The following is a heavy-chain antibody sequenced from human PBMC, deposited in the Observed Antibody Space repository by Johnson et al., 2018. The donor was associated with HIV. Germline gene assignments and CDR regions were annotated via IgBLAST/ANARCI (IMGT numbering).Heavy chain of an antibody. Sequence: QVQLVESGGGVVQPGKSLRFSCAASGFTFSSYGMHWVRQAPGKGLEWVAVTSYDGTNKYYADSVKGRFTISRDNPKNTLYLQMNSLRAEDTAVYYCATVHSSSDAFDIWGQGTMVTVSS. V-gene: IGHV3-30*03. J-gene: IGHJ3*02. CDR2: TSYDGTNK. D-gene: IGHD6-6*01. CDR3: ATVHSSSDAFDI. CDR1: GFTFSSYG.